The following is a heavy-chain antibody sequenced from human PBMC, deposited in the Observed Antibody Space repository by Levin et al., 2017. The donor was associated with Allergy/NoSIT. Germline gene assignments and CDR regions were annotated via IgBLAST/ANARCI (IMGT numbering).Heavy chain of an antibody. V-gene: IGHV3-74*01. CDR3: AGGATSAFDM. CDR1: GFTFSSYW. D-gene: IGHD2-2*01. CDR2: INSDGTST. Sequence: PGGSLRLSCAASGFTFSSYWMHWVRQAPGKGLVWVSRINSDGTSTVYADSVKGRVTISRDNAKNTLYLQMNSLRVEDTAVYYCAGGATSAFDMWGQGTMVTVSS. J-gene: IGHJ3*02.